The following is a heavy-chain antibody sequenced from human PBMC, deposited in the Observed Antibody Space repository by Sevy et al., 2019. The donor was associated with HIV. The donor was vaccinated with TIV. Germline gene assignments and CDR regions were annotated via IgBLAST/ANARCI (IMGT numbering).Heavy chain of an antibody. D-gene: IGHD2-2*01. CDR3: AKDPWKTSFYQYGMDV. CDR1: GFNFNDYA. CDR2: INWNSNSI. J-gene: IGHJ6*02. V-gene: IGHV3-9*01. Sequence: GGSLRLSCAATGFNFNDYAIHWVRQAPGKGLEWVSGINWNSNSIGYADSVKGRFTISRDNAKNSLYLQMDSLRVEDTALYYCAKDPWKTSFYQYGMDVWGQGTTVTVSS.